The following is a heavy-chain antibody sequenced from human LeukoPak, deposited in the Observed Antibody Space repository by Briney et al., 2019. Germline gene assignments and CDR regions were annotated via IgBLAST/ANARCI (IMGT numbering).Heavy chain of an antibody. CDR1: GFTFSSYA. CDR3: AKLRRGYSGYDDYYFDY. CDR2: ISGSGGST. J-gene: IGHJ4*02. Sequence: GGSLRLSCAASGFTFSSYAMSWVRQAPGKGLEWVSAISGSGGSTYYADSVKGRVTISRDNSKNTLYLQMNSLRAEDTAVYYCAKLRRGYSGYDDYYFDYWGQGTLVTVSS. V-gene: IGHV3-23*01. D-gene: IGHD5-12*01.